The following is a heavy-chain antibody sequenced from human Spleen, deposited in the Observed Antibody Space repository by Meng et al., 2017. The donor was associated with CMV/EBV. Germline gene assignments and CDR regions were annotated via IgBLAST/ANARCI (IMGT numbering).Heavy chain of an antibody. CDR3: AVEYCSSTSCYSTPYYYYGMDV. CDR2: ISGSGGNT. J-gene: IGHJ6*02. CDR1: RFTFSSYA. V-gene: IGHV3-23*01. Sequence: GESLKISCAASRFTFSSYAMSWVRQAPGKGLEWVSVISGSGGNTYYADSVKGRFTISRDNSKNTLYLQMKSLRAEDTAVYYCAVEYCSSTSCYSTPYYYYGMDVWGQGTTVTVSS. D-gene: IGHD2-2*01.